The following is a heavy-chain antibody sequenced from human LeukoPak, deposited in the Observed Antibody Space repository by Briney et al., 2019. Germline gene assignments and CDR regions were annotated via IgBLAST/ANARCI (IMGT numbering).Heavy chain of an antibody. D-gene: IGHD3-10*01. CDR3: ARLNKNDSGSYRFGKKKRGYMDV. CDR2: INHRGST. CDR1: GGSFSGYY. Sequence: SETLSLTCAVYGGSFSGYYWSWIRQPPGKGLEWIGEINHRGSTNYNPSLKSRVTISVDTSQNQFSLKLSSVTAADTAVYYCARLNKNDSGSYRFGKKKRGYMDVWGKGTTVTISS. V-gene: IGHV4-34*01. J-gene: IGHJ6*03.